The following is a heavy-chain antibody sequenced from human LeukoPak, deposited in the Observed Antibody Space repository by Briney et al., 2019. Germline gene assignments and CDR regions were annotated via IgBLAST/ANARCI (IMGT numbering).Heavy chain of an antibody. Sequence: SVKVSCKASGGTFSSYAISWVRQAPGQGLEWMGGIIPIFGTANYAQKFQGRVTITADKSTSTAYMELSSLRSEDTAVYYCARERGTGEWLRFSAFDYWGRGTLVTVSS. D-gene: IGHD5-12*01. CDR2: IIPIFGTA. V-gene: IGHV1-69*06. J-gene: IGHJ4*02. CDR1: GGTFSSYA. CDR3: ARERGTGEWLRFSAFDY.